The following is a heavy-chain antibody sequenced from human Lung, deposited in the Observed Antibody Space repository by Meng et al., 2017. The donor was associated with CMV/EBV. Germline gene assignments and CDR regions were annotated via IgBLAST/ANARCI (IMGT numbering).Heavy chain of an antibody. Sequence: GGSLGLXCTASGFTFSDYWMHWVRQTPGKGLLWVSRIKGDGSHTIYGDSVKGRFTISRDNAKNTLYLQMNTLRVEDTAVYYCVRVGHIWNFDYWVQGSLVTVSS. D-gene: IGHD1-1*01. CDR3: VRVGHIWNFDY. CDR2: IKGDGSHT. CDR1: GFTFSDYW. J-gene: IGHJ4*02. V-gene: IGHV3-74*01.